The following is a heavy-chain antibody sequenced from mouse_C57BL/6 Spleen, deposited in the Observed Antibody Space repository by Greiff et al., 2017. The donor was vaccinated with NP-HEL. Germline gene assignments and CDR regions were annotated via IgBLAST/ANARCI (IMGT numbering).Heavy chain of an antibody. CDR2: IDPSDSYT. Sequence: QVQLQQPGAELVMPGASVKLSCKASGYTFTSYWMHWVKQRPGQGLEWIGEIDPSDSYTNYNQKFKGKSTLTVDKSSSTAYMQLNSLTSEDSAVYYCATGSSPYYYAMDYWGQGTSVTVSS. CDR3: ATGSSPYYYAMDY. CDR1: GYTFTSYW. V-gene: IGHV1-69*01. D-gene: IGHD1-1*01. J-gene: IGHJ4*01.